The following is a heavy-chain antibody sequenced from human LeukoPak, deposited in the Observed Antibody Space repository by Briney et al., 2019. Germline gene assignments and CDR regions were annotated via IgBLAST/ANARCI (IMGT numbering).Heavy chain of an antibody. J-gene: IGHJ5*02. CDR1: GFTFSAYW. D-gene: IGHD1-26*01. Sequence: GGSLRLSCAASGFTFSAYWMHWVRQAPGKGLVWVSRIDTVGSTTTYADSVKGRFTISRDNAKNTLHLQMSSLTAEGTGVYYCARVRSGSDDWVDPWGQGTLVTVSS. CDR2: IDTVGSTT. V-gene: IGHV3-74*03. CDR3: ARVRSGSDDWVDP.